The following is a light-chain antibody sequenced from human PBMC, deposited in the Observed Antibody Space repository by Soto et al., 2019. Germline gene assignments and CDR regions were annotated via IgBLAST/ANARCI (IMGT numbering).Light chain of an antibody. CDR1: SSDVPGSNS. J-gene: IGLJ2*01. CDR2: DVF. CDR3: SSYITSTIVF. V-gene: IGLV2-14*01. Sequence: QSALTQPASVSASRGQSITISCTGTSSDVPGSNSVSWYQQHPGKAPILIIFDVFKRPSGVSDHFSASKSGNTASLTISGFQAEDEADYYCSSYITSTIVFFGGGTKVTVL.